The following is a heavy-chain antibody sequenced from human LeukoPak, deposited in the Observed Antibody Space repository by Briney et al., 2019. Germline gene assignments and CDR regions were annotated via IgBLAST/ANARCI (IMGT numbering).Heavy chain of an antibody. V-gene: IGHV1-2*02. CDR2: SHPNSGGT. D-gene: IGHD6-13*01. Sequence: ASVKVSCKASGYTFTGYHMHWVRQAPGQGLEWMGWSHPNSGGTNYAQKFQSRVTMTRDTSISTAYMELSRLRSDDTAVYYCARDVVAAAGSDYWGQGTLVTVSS. J-gene: IGHJ4*02. CDR3: ARDVVAAAGSDY. CDR1: GYTFTGYH.